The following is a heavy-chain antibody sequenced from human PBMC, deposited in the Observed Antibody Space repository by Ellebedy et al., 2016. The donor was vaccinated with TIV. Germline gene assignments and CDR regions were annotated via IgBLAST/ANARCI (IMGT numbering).Heavy chain of an antibody. J-gene: IGHJ4*02. D-gene: IGHD3-16*01. Sequence: MPSETLSLTCTVSGGSISTYYWSWIRQPPRQGLEWIGYIYYSGYTEYNPSLKSRVTISLDTSKDQFSLRLSSVTAADTAVYYCARVRNGGFKGYYFDQWGQGTLVSVSS. CDR2: IYYSGYT. V-gene: IGHV4-59*08. CDR1: GGSISTYY. CDR3: ARVRNGGFKGYYFDQ.